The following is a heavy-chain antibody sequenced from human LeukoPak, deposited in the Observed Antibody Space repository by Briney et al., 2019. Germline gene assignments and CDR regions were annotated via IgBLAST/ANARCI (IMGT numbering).Heavy chain of an antibody. Sequence: GASVKVSCKASGGTFSSYAISWVRQAPGQGLEWMGRIIPIFGIANYAQKFQGRVTITADKSTSTAYMELCSLRSEDTAVYYCARDGSGNWFDPWGQGTLVTVSS. D-gene: IGHD3-10*01. CDR3: ARDGSGNWFDP. J-gene: IGHJ5*02. CDR2: IIPIFGIA. V-gene: IGHV1-69*04. CDR1: GGTFSSYA.